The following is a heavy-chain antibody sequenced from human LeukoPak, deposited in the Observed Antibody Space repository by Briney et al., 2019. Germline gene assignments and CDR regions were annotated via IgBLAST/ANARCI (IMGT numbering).Heavy chain of an antibody. V-gene: IGHV1-2*02. CDR3: ARASFDY. J-gene: IGHJ4*02. CDR1: GYTFTGHY. Sequence: ASVKVSCKASGYTFTGHYMHWVRQAPGQGLEWMGWINPNSGGTNYAQKFQGRVILTRDTSISTGYMELNRLISDDTAVYYCARASFDYWGQGTLVTVSS. CDR2: INPNSGGT.